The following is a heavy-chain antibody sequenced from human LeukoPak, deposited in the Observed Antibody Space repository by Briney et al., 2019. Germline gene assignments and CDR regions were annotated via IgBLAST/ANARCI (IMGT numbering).Heavy chain of an antibody. J-gene: IGHJ4*02. CDR2: IKEDGGEK. CDR1: GFTFSSYG. V-gene: IGHV3-7*01. CDR3: VRDYVWGTSNPDY. D-gene: IGHD3-16*01. Sequence: PGGSLRLSCAASGFTFSSYGLSWFRQRPGEGLGWVGYIKEDGGEKYYLDSVKGRFTISRDNSKHSLYLQMHSLRAEDTAAYYCVRDYVWGTSNPDYRGPGTPVTGSS.